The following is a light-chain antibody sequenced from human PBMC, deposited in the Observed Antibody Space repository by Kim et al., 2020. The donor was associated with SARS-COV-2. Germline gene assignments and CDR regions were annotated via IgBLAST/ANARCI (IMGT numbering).Light chain of an antibody. CDR3: QSSDNSLSGVV. V-gene: IGLV1-40*01. CDR2: GDN. Sequence: QSVLTPPPSVSWAPGQRVTLSCTGRNSNIGAGYDVHWYQQLPGAAPKLLIYGDNSRPSGVPDRFSASKAGTSASLAITGLQPEDEADYYCQSSDNSLSGVVFGGGTQLTVL. CDR1: NSNIGAGYD. J-gene: IGLJ2*01.